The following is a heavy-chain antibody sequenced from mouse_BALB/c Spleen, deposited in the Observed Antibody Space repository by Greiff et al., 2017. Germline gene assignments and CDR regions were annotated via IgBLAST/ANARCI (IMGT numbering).Heavy chain of an antibody. V-gene: IGHV1-4*01. D-gene: IGHD2-3*01. CDR2: INPSSGYT. CDR3: ARWPYDGYYHWAMDY. CDR1: GYTFTSYT. J-gene: IGHJ4*01. Sequence: QVQLQQSGAELARPGASVKMSCKASGYTFTSYTMHWVKQRPGQGLEWIGYINPSSGYTNYNQKFKGKATLTADKSSSTAYMQLSSLTSEDSAVYYCARWPYDGYYHWAMDYWGQGTSVTVSS.